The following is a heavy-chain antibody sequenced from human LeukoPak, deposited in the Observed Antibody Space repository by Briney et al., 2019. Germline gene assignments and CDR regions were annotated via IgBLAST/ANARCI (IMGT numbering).Heavy chain of an antibody. CDR1: GGSISSYY. Sequence: SETLSLTCTVSGGSISSYYWSWIRQPPGKGLEWIGYIYYSGSTNYNPSLKSRVTISADTSKNQFSLKLSSVTAADTGVYYCARERFGWFFDYWGQGTLVTVSS. V-gene: IGHV4-59*01. J-gene: IGHJ4*02. CDR3: ARERFGWFFDY. CDR2: IYYSGST. D-gene: IGHD3-10*01.